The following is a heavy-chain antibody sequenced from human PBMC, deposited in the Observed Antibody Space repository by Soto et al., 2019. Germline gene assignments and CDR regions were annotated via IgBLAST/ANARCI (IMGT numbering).Heavy chain of an antibody. D-gene: IGHD1-26*01. CDR2: ITGGGGDT. Sequence: GGSLRLSCAASGFTFSDYAMGWVRQAPGKGLEWFSAITGGGGDTYYADSVQGRFTTSRDNSKNTLDLQMNNLRAEDTAVYYCAKVSSNSRPYHFDYWGQGTLVTVSS. CDR3: AKVSSNSRPYHFDY. V-gene: IGHV3-23*01. CDR1: GFTFSDYA. J-gene: IGHJ4*02.